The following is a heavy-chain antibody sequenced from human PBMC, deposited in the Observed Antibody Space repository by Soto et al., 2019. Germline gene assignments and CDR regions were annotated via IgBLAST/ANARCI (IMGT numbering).Heavy chain of an antibody. CDR3: ERAFSAGKGSPTDF. Sequence: PGGSLRLSCAASGFTFSSFAMSWVRQAPGKGLDWVSAISGSGGSTYSADSVKGRFTISRDNSKNTLYLQMSSLRAEDTAVYYCERAFSAGKGSPTDFWGQGSLVTVSS. J-gene: IGHJ4*02. D-gene: IGHD6-13*01. V-gene: IGHV3-23*01. CDR1: GFTFSSFA. CDR2: ISGSGGST.